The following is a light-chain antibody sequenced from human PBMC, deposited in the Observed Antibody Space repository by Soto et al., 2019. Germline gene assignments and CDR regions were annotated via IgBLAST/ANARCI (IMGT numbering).Light chain of an antibody. J-gene: IGLJ1*01. Sequence: QSVLTQPPSVSAAPWQKVTMSCSGSSSNIGKYYVSWHQQLPGTAPKLLIYENDKRPSGIPDRFSGSKSGTSATLGITGLQTGDEADYYCGTWDSSLTTFVFGTGTXVTVL. CDR2: END. V-gene: IGLV1-51*02. CDR3: GTWDSSLTTFV. CDR1: SSNIGKYY.